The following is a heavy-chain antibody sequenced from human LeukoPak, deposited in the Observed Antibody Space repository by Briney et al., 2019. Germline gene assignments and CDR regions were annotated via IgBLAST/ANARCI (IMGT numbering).Heavy chain of an antibody. V-gene: IGHV4-61*02. J-gene: IGHJ4*02. D-gene: IGHD3-3*01. CDR3: ARGTIFGVVTGLYYFDY. CDR1: GGSLSSVMYY. Sequence: PPQTLSHTCTVSGGSLSSVMYYWSWTRHPAGKGLEWMGRIYTSGSTNYNPSLKRRVTISVDTSKNQFSVKLSSVPAADAAVYYCARGTIFGVVTGLYYFDYWGQRTLVSVPS. CDR2: IYTSGST.